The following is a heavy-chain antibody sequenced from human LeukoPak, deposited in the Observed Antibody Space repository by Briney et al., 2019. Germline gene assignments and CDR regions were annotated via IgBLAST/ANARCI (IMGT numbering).Heavy chain of an antibody. CDR2: IYYSGST. V-gene: IGHV4-39*07. CDR1: GGSISSSSYY. Sequence: SETLSLTCTVSGGSISSSSYYWGWIRQPPGKGLEWIGSIYYSGSTYYNPSLKSRVTISVDTSKNQFSLKLSSVTAADTAVYYCARVYYGSGKYYYYYYMDVWGKGTTVTVSS. D-gene: IGHD3-10*01. CDR3: ARVYYGSGKYYYYYYMDV. J-gene: IGHJ6*03.